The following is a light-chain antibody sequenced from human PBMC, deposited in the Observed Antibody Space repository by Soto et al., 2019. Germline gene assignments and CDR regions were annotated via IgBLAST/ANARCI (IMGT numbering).Light chain of an antibody. CDR3: CSYAGSSHYV. CDR2: EVS. J-gene: IGLJ1*01. V-gene: IGLV2-23*02. CDR1: SSDVGSYNL. Sequence: QSVLTQPASVSGSPGQSITISCTGTSSDVGSYNLVSWYQQHPGKAPKLMVYEVSKRPSGVSNRFSGSKSGNAASLTISGLQAEDEADYCGCSYAGSSHYVFGTGTKVTLL.